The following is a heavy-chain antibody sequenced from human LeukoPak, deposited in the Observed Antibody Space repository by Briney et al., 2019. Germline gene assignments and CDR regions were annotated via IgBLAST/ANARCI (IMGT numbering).Heavy chain of an antibody. CDR3: ARKYCSSTSCLFDY. CDR2: ISTSGSPI. J-gene: IGHJ4*02. V-gene: IGHV3-48*03. CDR1: GFTFSSYE. Sequence: GGSLRLSCAASGFTFSSYEMNWVRQAPGKGLEWVSYISTSGSPIYYADSVKGRFAISRDNAKNSLYLQMNSLRAEDTAVYYCARKYCSSTSCLFDYWGQGTLVTVSS. D-gene: IGHD2-2*01.